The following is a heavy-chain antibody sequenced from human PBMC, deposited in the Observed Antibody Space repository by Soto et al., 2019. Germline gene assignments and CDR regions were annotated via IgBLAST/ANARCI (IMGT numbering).Heavy chain of an antibody. CDR2: ISWNSETI. Sequence: EVQLVESGGGLVQPGRSLRLSCAASGFTVDDYAMHWVRQSHGKGLEWVSGISWNSETIDYADSVKGRCTISRDNAKSYLFLHMNSMRPDDTALYYCAKDMKWGGMTTIHYFDSWGQGTLVTVSS. J-gene: IGHJ4*02. CDR1: GFTVDDYA. V-gene: IGHV3-9*01. CDR3: AKDMKWGGMTTIHYFDS. D-gene: IGHD4-17*01.